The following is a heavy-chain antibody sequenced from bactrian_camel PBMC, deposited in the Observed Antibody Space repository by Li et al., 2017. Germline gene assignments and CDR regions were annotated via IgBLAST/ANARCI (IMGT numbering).Heavy chain of an antibody. D-gene: IGHD5*01. CDR2: ISRGGTT. J-gene: IGHJ4*01. Sequence: HVQLVESGGDLVQPGGSLMLSCTATFMLEDYDVGWYRQAPGSECDLISTISRGGTTYCVDSVKGRFTISRDNANNIVHLQMNVLKPDDTAVYYCSTPDSDGWVPSPCADFAKWGRGTQVTVSS. V-gene: IGHV3S60*01. CDR1: FMLEDYD. CDR3: STPDSDGWVPSPCADFAK.